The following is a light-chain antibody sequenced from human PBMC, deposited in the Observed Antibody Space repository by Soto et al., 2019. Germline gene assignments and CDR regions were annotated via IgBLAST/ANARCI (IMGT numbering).Light chain of an antibody. CDR1: QGINNY. J-gene: IGKJ1*01. Sequence: DIQMTQSPSSLSASVGDRVTITCRASQGINNYLAWYQQKPGKVPKLLISAASPLQSGVPSRFCGSGSGTDFALTISSLQPEDVATYYCQKHDSAPQTFGQGTKVEIK. CDR2: AAS. V-gene: IGKV1-27*01. CDR3: QKHDSAPQT.